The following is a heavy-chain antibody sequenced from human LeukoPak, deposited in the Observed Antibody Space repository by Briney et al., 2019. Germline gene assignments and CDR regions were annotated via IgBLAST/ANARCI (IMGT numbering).Heavy chain of an antibody. D-gene: IGHD7-27*01. CDR2: INHSGST. Sequence: SETLSLTCAVYGGSFSGYYWSWIRQPPGKGLEWIGEINHSGSTNYNPSLKSRVTISVDTSKNQFSLKLSSVTAADTAVYYCARVRATGAHDYWGQGTLVTASS. J-gene: IGHJ4*02. CDR1: GGSFSGYY. CDR3: ARVRATGAHDY. V-gene: IGHV4-34*01.